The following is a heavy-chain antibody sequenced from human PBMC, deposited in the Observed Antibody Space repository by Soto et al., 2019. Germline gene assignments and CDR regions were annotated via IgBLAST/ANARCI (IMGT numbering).Heavy chain of an antibody. Sequence: QVQLVESGGGVVQPGTSLRLSCAASGFTFSSYAIHWVRQAPGKGLEWVAVISYDGSNKYYADSVKGRFTISRDNSKYTPYLQMNSLRAEATAVYYCARDAISHYCGNPSFAYWGQGTLVTVSS. J-gene: IGHJ4*02. V-gene: IGHV3-30*19. CDR3: ARDAISHYCGNPSFAY. D-gene: IGHD4-4*01. CDR2: ISYDGSNK. CDR1: GFTFSSYA.